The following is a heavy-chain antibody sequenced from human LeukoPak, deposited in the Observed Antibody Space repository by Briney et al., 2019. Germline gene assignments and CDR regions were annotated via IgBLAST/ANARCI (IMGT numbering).Heavy chain of an antibody. J-gene: IGHJ4*02. CDR2: IWYDGSNK. V-gene: IGHV3-33*01. D-gene: IGHD2/OR15-2a*01. CDR3: VRDRGALQYFDY. CDR1: GFTFRNHG. Sequence: PGGSLRLSCAASGFTFRNHGIHWIRQAPGKGLEWVAIIWYDGSNKYYAASVNGRFTISRDNSKNTLYLQMNSLRDDDTAVYYCVRDRGALQYFDYWGQGTLVTVSS.